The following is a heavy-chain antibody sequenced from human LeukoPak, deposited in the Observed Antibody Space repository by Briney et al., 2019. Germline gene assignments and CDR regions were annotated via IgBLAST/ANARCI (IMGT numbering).Heavy chain of an antibody. CDR2: ISGSGGGSST. V-gene: IGHV3-23*01. CDR1: GFTFSSSA. Sequence: GGSLRLSCAASGFTFSSSAMSWVRQAPGKGLEWVSGISGSGGGSSTYYADSVKGRFTISRDNAKNSLYLQMNSLRAEDTAVYYCARPTEYSSSYGYWGQGTLVTVSS. CDR3: ARPTEYSSSYGY. D-gene: IGHD6-6*01. J-gene: IGHJ4*02.